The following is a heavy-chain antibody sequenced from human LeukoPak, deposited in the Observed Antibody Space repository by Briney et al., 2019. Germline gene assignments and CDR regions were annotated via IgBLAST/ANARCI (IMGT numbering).Heavy chain of an antibody. CDR3: ARDQLRFLEWLLYYYYGMDV. Sequence: GGSLRLSCAASGFAFSNAYMNWVRQAPGKGLEWVAVISYDGSNKYYADSVKGRFTISRDNSKNTLYLQMNSLRAEDTAVYYCARDQLRFLEWLLYYYYGMDVWGQGTTVTVSS. J-gene: IGHJ6*02. CDR2: ISYDGSNK. D-gene: IGHD3-3*01. V-gene: IGHV3-30-3*01. CDR1: GFAFSNAY.